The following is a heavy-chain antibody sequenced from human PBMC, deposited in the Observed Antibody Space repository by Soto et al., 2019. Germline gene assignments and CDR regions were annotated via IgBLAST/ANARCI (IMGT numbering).Heavy chain of an antibody. CDR1: GYTFTSYA. J-gene: IGHJ5*02. D-gene: IGHD2-15*01. V-gene: IGHV1-3*01. CDR2: INAGNGNT. Sequence: ASVNVSCKASGYTFTSYAMHWVRQDPGQRLEWMGWINAGNGNTKYSQKFQGRVTITRDTSASTAYMELSSLRSEDTAVYYCARDEGAVVAALNWFDPWGQGTLVTVSS. CDR3: ARDEGAVVAALNWFDP.